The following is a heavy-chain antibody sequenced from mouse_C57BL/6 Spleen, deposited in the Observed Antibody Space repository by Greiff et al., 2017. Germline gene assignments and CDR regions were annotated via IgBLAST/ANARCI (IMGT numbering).Heavy chain of an antibody. CDR1: GYTFTDYN. Sequence: EVQGVESGPELVKPGASVKIPCKASGYTFTDYNMDWVKQSHGKSLEWIGDINPNNGGTIYNQKFKGKATLTVDKSSSTAYMELRSLTSEDTAVYYCARSFYSNYDYWGQGTTLTVSS. J-gene: IGHJ2*01. CDR3: ARSFYSNYDY. D-gene: IGHD2-5*01. V-gene: IGHV1-18*01. CDR2: INPNNGGT.